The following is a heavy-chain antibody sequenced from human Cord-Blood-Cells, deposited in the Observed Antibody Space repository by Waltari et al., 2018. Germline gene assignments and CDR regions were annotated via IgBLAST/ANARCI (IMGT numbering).Heavy chain of an antibody. CDR2: INHSGST. CDR3: ASRQYGYSSSWYYFDY. D-gene: IGHD6-13*01. V-gene: IGHV4-34*01. Sequence: QVQLQQWGAGLLKPSETLSLTCAVYGGSFSGYYWSWIRQPPGKGLEWIGEINHSGSTNNTPSLKSRVTISVDTSKNQFSLKLSSVTAADTAVYYCASRQYGYSSSWYYFDYWGQGTLVTVSS. CDR1: GGSFSGYY. J-gene: IGHJ4*02.